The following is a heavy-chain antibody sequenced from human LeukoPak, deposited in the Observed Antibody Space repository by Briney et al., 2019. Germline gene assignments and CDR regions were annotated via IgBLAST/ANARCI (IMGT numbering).Heavy chain of an antibody. CDR3: ARHIPYCSSTSCPFDY. D-gene: IGHD2-2*01. CDR2: IYPGDSDT. V-gene: IGHV5-51*01. Sequence: GESLKISCKGSGYSFTSYWIGWVRQMPGKGLEWMGIIYPGDSDTRYSPSFQGQVTISVNKSISTAYLQWSSLKASDTAMYYCARHIPYCSSTSCPFDYWGQGTLVTVSS. CDR1: GYSFTSYW. J-gene: IGHJ4*02.